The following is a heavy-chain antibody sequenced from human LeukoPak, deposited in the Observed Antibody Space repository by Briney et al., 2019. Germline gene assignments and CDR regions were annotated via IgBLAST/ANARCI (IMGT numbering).Heavy chain of an antibody. CDR1: GFTFSNDA. CDR3: VRVALHAFDI. J-gene: IGHJ3*02. V-gene: IGHV3-72*01. CDR2: ARNKPNSYTT. Sequence: PGGSLRLSCAASGFTFSNDAMNWVRQAPGKGLEWVGRARNKPNSYTTEYATSVKGRFIISRDDSKNSLYLQMNTLKTEDTAVYYCVRVALHAFDIWGQGIMVTVSS.